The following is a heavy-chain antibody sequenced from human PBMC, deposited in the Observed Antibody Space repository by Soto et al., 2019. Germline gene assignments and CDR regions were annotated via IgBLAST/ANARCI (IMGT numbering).Heavy chain of an antibody. CDR2: ISHDGTNK. V-gene: IGHV3-30*03. Sequence: PGGSLRLSCEVSGFPFSAYGMHWVRQAPGKGLEWVAAISHDGTNKNYGDSVKGRFTFSRDNSKNTLYLQMNSLRAEDTAVYYCARAYGGNPALFDPWGQGTLVTVSS. CDR3: ARAYGGNPALFDP. D-gene: IGHD4-17*01. J-gene: IGHJ5*02. CDR1: GFPFSAYG.